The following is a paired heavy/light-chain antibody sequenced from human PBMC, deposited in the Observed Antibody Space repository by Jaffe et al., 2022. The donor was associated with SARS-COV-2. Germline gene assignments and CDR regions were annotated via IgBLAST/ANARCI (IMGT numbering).Heavy chain of an antibody. CDR3: TRDGSGSYGKGRAFDI. J-gene: IGHJ3*02. V-gene: IGHV3-49*03. Sequence: EVQLVESGGDLVQSGRSLRLSCAASGFTFGDYDMNWFRQAPGKGLEWIGFIRSRGFGGAAEYAASMKDRFTISRDDSKDIAYLQMNSLKMEDTAVYYCTRDGSGSYGKGRAFDIWGQGTMVTVSS. CDR1: GFTFGDYD. D-gene: IGHD1-26*01. CDR2: IRSRGFGGAA.
Light chain of an antibody. J-gene: IGKJ1*01. CDR1: QGITND. CDR2: AAS. CDR3: LQHNSYPWT. V-gene: IGKV1-17*01. Sequence: DIQMTQSPSSLSASVGDRVTITCRASQGITNDLGWYQQKPGKAPKRLIYAASSLQSGVPSRFSGSGSGTEFTLTISSLQPEDFATYCCLQHNSYPWTFGQGTKVEIK.